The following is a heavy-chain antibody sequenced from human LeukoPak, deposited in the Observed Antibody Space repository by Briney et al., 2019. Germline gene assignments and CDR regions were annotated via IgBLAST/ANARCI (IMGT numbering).Heavy chain of an antibody. V-gene: IGHV3-21*01. Sequence: GGSLRLSCAASGFTVSSNYMSWVRQAPGKGLEWVSSISSSSSYIYYADSVKGRFTISRDNAKNSLYLQMNSLRAEDTAVYYCAREKGLERAFDYWGQGTLVTVSS. CDR1: GFTVSSNY. CDR3: AREKGLERAFDY. CDR2: ISSSSSYI. J-gene: IGHJ4*02. D-gene: IGHD1-1*01.